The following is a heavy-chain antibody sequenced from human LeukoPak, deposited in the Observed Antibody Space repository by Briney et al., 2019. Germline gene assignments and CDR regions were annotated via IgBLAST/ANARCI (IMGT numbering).Heavy chain of an antibody. V-gene: IGHV1-2*06. CDR1: GYTFTGYY. D-gene: IGHD6-13*01. CDR3: ARAYSSSPKAAGYYMDA. J-gene: IGHJ6*03. Sequence: GASVKVSCKASGYTFTGYYMHWVRQAPRQGLEWMGRVNPNSGGTNYAQKFQGRVTMTRDTSISTAYMEMSRLTSDDTAVYYCARAYSSSPKAAGYYMDAWGKGTTVTVSS. CDR2: VNPNSGGT.